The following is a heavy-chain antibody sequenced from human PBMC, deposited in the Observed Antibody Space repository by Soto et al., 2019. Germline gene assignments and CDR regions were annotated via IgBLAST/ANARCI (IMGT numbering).Heavy chain of an antibody. Sequence: QVQLVQSGAEVKKPGASVKVSCKASGYTFTTYGISWVRQAPGQGLEWMGWISAYNGDTNSAQNHQGRVTMTTTTSATTAYMELRSLRSDDTAVYYCAREARGNSRVYYFYGMDVWGQGTTVTVSS. J-gene: IGHJ6*02. V-gene: IGHV1-18*01. D-gene: IGHD5-18*01. CDR2: ISAYNGDT. CDR1: GYTFTTYG. CDR3: AREARGNSRVYYFYGMDV.